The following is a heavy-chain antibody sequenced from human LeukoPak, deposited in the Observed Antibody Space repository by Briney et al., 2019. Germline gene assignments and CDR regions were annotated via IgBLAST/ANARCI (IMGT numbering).Heavy chain of an antibody. D-gene: IGHD1-26*01. CDR1: GGSITSTNW. J-gene: IGHJ5*02. V-gene: IGHV4-4*02. CDR2: IYYSGSS. CDR3: VRGRVGKPFDP. Sequence: SETLSLTCAVSGGSITSTNWWSWVRQPPGKGLEWIGEIYYSGSSNYNTSLKSRVTISVDRSKNQFSLKVTSVTAADTAIYYCVRGRVGKPFDPWGQGTLVTVSS.